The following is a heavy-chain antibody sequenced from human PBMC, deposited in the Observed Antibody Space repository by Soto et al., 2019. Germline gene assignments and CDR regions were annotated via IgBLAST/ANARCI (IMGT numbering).Heavy chain of an antibody. Sequence: ASVKVSCKASGYTFTSYAMHWVRQAPGQRLEWMGWINAGNGNTKYSQKFQGRVTITRDTSASTAYMELSSLGSEDTAVYYCARAPSWYNFDYWGQGTLVTVSS. CDR2: INAGNGNT. J-gene: IGHJ4*02. V-gene: IGHV1-3*01. CDR3: ARAPSWYNFDY. D-gene: IGHD6-13*01. CDR1: GYTFTSYA.